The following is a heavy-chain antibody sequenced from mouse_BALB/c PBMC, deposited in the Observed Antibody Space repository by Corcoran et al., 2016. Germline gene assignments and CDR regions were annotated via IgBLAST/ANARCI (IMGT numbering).Heavy chain of an antibody. D-gene: IGHD4-1*01. J-gene: IGHJ1*01. Sequence: EVQLKQSGAELVKRGASVKLSCTASSFNFKDTYMHWVRQRPVQGLEWIGRIDPANGNTKYDPKFQGKATITADTYSNTAYLQLSSLTSEDTAVYYCANWDWYFDVWGAGTTVTVSS. V-gene: IGHV14-3*02. CDR2: IDPANGNT. CDR3: ANWDWYFDV. CDR1: SFNFKDTY.